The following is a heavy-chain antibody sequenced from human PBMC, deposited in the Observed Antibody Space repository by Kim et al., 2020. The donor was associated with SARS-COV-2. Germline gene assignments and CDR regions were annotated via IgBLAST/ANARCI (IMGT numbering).Heavy chain of an antibody. D-gene: IGHD2-2*01. J-gene: IGHJ6*02. V-gene: IGHV3-33*05. Sequence: GGSLRLSCAASGFTFSSYGMHWVRQAPGKGLEWVAVISYDGSNKYYADSVKGRFTISRDNSKNTLYLQMNSLRAEDTAVYYCARDAVDCSSSRCYSAWTYHYYGMDVWGQGTTVTVSS. CDR3: ARDAVDCSSSRCYSAWTYHYYGMDV. CDR2: ISYDGSNK. CDR1: GFTFSSYG.